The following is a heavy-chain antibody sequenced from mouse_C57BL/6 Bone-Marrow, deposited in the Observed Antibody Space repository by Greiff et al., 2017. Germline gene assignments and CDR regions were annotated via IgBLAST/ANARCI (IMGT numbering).Heavy chain of an antibody. J-gene: IGHJ2*01. Sequence: EVQLVESEGGLVQPGSSMKFSCTASGFTFSDYYMAWVRQVPEKGLEWVANINYDGSSTYYLDSLKSRFNISRDNAKNILYLQMSSLKSDDTATYYCARCLPQGHYYIDYWGQGTTLTVSS. V-gene: IGHV5-16*01. CDR2: INYDGSST. CDR3: ARCLPQGHYYIDY. CDR1: GFTFSDYY. D-gene: IGHD3-3*01.